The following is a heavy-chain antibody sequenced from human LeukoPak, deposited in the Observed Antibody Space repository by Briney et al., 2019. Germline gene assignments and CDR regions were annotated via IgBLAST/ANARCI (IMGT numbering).Heavy chain of an antibody. CDR1: VYTFTDYY. CDR2: INPNSGGA. CDR3: ATVVVLGEPNDAFDI. J-gene: IGHJ3*02. Sequence: ASVKVSCKTSVYTFTDYYIHWVRQAPGQGLEWMGWINPNSGGANYAQKFEGRVSMTRDTSITTAYMELSRMRSDDTAVYYCATVVVLGEPNDAFDIWGQGTMVTVSS. V-gene: IGHV1-2*02. D-gene: IGHD3-10*01.